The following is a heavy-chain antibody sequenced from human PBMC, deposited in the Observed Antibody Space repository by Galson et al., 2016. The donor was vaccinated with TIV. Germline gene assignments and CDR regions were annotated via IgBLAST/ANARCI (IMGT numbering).Heavy chain of an antibody. CDR3: STDRLWKDVWDGFGF. J-gene: IGHJ3*01. D-gene: IGHD1-1*01. CDR1: GFSFGHYG. Sequence: SLRLSCATSGFSFGHYGMHWVRQAPGKGLEWLAVIRYDDLTTFYAGSVKDRFFISRDDSRSTLYLDITSLTIDDTALYYCSTDRLWKDVWDGFGFWGQGTMVTVS. V-gene: IGHV3-33*01. CDR2: IRYDDLTT.